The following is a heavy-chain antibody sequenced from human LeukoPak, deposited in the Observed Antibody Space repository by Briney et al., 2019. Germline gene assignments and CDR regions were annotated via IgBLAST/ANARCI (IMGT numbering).Heavy chain of an antibody. D-gene: IGHD1-26*01. CDR1: GGTFSSYA. J-gene: IGHJ4*02. CDR3: ARELGATGYFDY. V-gene: IGHV1-69*05. Sequence: SVKVSCKASGGTFSSYAISWVRQAPRQGLEWMGGIIPIFGTANYAQKFQGRVTITTDESTSTAYMELSSLRYEDTAVYYCARELGATGYFDYWGQGTLVTVSS. CDR2: IIPIFGTA.